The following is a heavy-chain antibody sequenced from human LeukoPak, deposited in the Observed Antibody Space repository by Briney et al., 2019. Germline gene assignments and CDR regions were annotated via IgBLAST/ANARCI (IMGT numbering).Heavy chain of an antibody. CDR1: GYTFTSYD. D-gene: IGHD6-13*01. CDR3: ARGRVFSAAADLDAFDI. CDR2: MNPNSGNT. J-gene: IGHJ3*02. Sequence: GASVKVSCKASGYTFTSYDINWVRQATGQGLEWMGWMNPNSGNTGYAQKFQGRVTITRNTSISTAYMELSSLRSEDTAVYYCARGRVFSAAADLDAFDIWGQGTMVTVSS. V-gene: IGHV1-8*03.